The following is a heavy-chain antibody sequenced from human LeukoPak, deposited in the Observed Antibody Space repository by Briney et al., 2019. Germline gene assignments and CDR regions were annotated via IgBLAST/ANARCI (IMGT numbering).Heavy chain of an antibody. V-gene: IGHV4-59*01. CDR3: ARRVGLRDAFDI. D-gene: IGHD5-12*01. CDR1: GGSISSYY. J-gene: IGHJ3*02. Sequence: PSETLSLTCTVSGGSISSYYWSWIRQPPGKGLEWIGYIYYSGSTNYNPSLKSRVTISVDTSKNQFSLKLSSVTAADTAVYYCARRVGLRDAFDIWGQGQWSPSLQ. CDR2: IYYSGST.